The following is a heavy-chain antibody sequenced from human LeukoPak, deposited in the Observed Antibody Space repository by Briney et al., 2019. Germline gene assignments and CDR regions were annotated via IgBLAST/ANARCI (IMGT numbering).Heavy chain of an antibody. V-gene: IGHV3-23*01. CDR1: GFTFSSYA. J-gene: IGHJ4*02. Sequence: PGGSLRLSCAASGFTFSSYAMSWVRQAPGKGLEWVSVISGSSGSTYYADSVKGRFTISRDNSKNTLCLQMNSLRAEDTAIYYCAKDRGYTGYDSGGIEFWGQGTLVTVSS. CDR3: AKDRGYTGYDSGGIEF. D-gene: IGHD5-12*01. CDR2: ISGSSGST.